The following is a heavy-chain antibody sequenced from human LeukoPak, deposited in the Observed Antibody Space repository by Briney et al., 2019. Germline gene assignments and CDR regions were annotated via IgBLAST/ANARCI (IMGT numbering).Heavy chain of an antibody. J-gene: IGHJ2*01. CDR3: ARRPDYGDYWYFDL. D-gene: IGHD4-17*01. V-gene: IGHV4-59*08. CDR1: GGSISSYY. Sequence: SETLSLTCTVSGGSISSYYWSWIRQPPGKGLEWIGHIYYSGSTNYNPSLKSRVTISVDTSKDQFSLKLSSVTAADTAVYYCARRPDYGDYWYFDLWGRGTLATVSS. CDR2: IYYSGST.